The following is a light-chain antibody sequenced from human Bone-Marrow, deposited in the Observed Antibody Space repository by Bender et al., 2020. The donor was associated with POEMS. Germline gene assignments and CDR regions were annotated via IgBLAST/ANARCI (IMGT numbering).Light chain of an antibody. Sequence: QSALTQPASVSGSPGQSILISCTGTSSDVGSYILVSWYQQYPGKAPKLIIYEVFKRPSGVSNRFSGSKSGNTASLTISGLQAEDEADYYCCSYAGGPWMFGGGTKLTVL. CDR3: CSYAGGPWM. CDR1: SSDVGSYIL. CDR2: EVF. J-gene: IGLJ3*02. V-gene: IGLV2-23*02.